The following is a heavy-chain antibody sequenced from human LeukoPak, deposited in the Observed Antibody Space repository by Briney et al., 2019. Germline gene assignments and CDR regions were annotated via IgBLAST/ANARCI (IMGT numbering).Heavy chain of an antibody. V-gene: IGHV4-34*01. D-gene: IGHD3-22*01. CDR1: GGSFSGYY. J-gene: IGHJ4*02. CDR3: ARDVRTYYYDSSGYYFDY. CDR2: INHSGST. Sequence: PSETLSLTCAVYGGSFSGYYWSWIRQPPGKGLEWIGEINHSGSTNYNPSLKSRVTISVDTSKNQFSLKLSSVTAADTAVYYCARDVRTYYYDSSGYYFDYWGQGTLVTVSS.